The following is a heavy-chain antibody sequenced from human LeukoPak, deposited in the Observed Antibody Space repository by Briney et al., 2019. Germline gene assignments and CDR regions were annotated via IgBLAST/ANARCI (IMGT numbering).Heavy chain of an antibody. V-gene: IGHV3-23*01. CDR3: AKXGKXDVTPFDY. D-gene: IGHD4-11*01. J-gene: IGHJ4*02. Sequence: GGSLRLSCAASGFTFTSYSMNWVRQAPGKGLEWVSAISGGGGSTYYADSVKGRFTISRDDSKNTLYLQANSLRAEDTAVYYCAKXGKXDVTPFDYWGQGTLVTVSS. CDR2: ISGGGGST. CDR1: GFTFTSYS.